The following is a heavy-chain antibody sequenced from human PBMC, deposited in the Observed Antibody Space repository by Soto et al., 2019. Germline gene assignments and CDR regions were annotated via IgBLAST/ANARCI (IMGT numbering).Heavy chain of an antibody. J-gene: IGHJ5*02. CDR3: AKDGWELLRGFDP. Sequence: EVQLLESGGGLVQPGGSLRLSCAASGFTFSSYAMSWVRQAPGKGLEWVSAISGSGGSTNYADSVKGRFTISRDNSKNTLYLQMNSLRAEDAAVYYCAKDGWELLRGFDPWGQGTLVTVSS. CDR2: ISGSGGST. V-gene: IGHV3-23*01. D-gene: IGHD1-26*01. CDR1: GFTFSSYA.